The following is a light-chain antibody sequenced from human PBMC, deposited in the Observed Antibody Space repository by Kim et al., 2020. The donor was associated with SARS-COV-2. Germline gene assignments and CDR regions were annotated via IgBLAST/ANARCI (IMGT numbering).Light chain of an antibody. J-gene: IGLJ2*01. V-gene: IGLV2-8*01. CDR1: SSDVGGYNY. CDR3: SSYAGSNNYVV. Sequence: QSVTSPCTGTSSDVGGYNYVSWHQQHPGKAPKLMIYEVSKRPSGVPDRFSGSKSGNTASLTVSGLQAEDEADYYCSSYAGSNNYVVFGGGTQLTVL. CDR2: EVS.